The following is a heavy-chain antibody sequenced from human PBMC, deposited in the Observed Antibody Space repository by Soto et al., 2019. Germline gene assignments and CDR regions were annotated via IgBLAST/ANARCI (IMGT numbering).Heavy chain of an antibody. J-gene: IGHJ6*02. D-gene: IGHD6-13*01. CDR3: ARAVSSWYYYYGMDV. V-gene: IGHV1-8*01. CDR2: MNPNSGNT. Sequence: GASVKVSCKASGHTFTSYDINWVRQATGQGLEWMGWMNPNSGNTGYAQKFQGRVTMTRNTSISTAYMELSSLRSEDTAVYYCARAVSSWYYYYGMDVWGQGTTVTVSS. CDR1: GHTFTSYD.